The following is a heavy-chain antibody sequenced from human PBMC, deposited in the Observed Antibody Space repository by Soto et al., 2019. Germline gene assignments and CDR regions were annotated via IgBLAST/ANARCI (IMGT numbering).Heavy chain of an antibody. D-gene: IGHD2-21*02. CDR1: GYTFIRYG. J-gene: IGHJ6*02. CDR3: ARDTAVTYNGMDV. Sequence: ASVKVSCKASGYTFIRYGISWVRQAPGQGLEWMGWISGYNGNTNYAQKDQGRVTMTTDRYTTTAYMELRSLTTDYTAVYYCARDTAVTYNGMDVWGQGTTVTVSS. CDR2: ISGYNGNT. V-gene: IGHV1-18*01.